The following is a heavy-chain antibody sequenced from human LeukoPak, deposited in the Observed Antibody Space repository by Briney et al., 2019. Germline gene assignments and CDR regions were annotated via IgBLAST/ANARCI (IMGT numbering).Heavy chain of an antibody. V-gene: IGHV1-46*01. CDR1: GYTFTSYY. J-gene: IGHJ5*02. CDR2: INPSGGST. D-gene: IGHD5-24*01. Sequence: GASVKVSCKASGYTFTSYYMHWVRQAPGQGLEWMGIINPSGGSTSYAQKFQGRVTMTRDTSTSTVYMELSSLRSEDTAVYYCARDGDGYNYRGWFDPWGQGTLVTVSS. CDR3: ARDGDGYNYRGWFDP.